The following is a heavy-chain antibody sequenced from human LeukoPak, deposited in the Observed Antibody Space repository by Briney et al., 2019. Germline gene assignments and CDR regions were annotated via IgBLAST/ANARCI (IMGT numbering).Heavy chain of an antibody. CDR3: ARGHYDILTASYKWTPDY. CDR1: GFTFSTYN. J-gene: IGHJ4*02. D-gene: IGHD3-9*01. CDR2: ITSGGTYT. V-gene: IGHV3-21*06. Sequence: PGGSLRLSCAASGFTFSTYNMNWVRQAPGKGLEWVSSITSGGTYTYYADSVKGRFTTSRDNAKNSLSLQLSSLRAEDTAVYYCARGHYDILTASYKWTPDYWGQGILVSVSS.